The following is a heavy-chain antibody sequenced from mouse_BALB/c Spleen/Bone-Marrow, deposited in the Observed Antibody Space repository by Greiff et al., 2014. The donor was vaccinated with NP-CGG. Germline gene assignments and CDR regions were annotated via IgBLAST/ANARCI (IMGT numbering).Heavy chain of an antibody. Sequence: EVQLQQSGTVLARPGAAVKMSCKASGYTFSNYWMHWVKQRPGQGLEWIGTIHPGNSDTTYNQKFKGKTKLTAVTSTSTAYMELSSLTNEDSAVYYCTTHARNNFVYWGQGTTLTVSS. D-gene: IGHD5-1-1*01. CDR1: GYTFSNYW. V-gene: IGHV1-5*01. J-gene: IGHJ2*01. CDR2: IHPGNSDT. CDR3: TTHARNNFVY.